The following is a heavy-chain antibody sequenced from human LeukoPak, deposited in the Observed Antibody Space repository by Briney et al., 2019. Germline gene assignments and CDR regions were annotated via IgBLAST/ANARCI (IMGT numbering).Heavy chain of an antibody. J-gene: IGHJ4*02. CDR1: GFTVSSNY. V-gene: IGHV3-66*01. Sequence: PGVSLRLSCAASGFTVSSNYMSWVRQARGKGLEWVSVSYSGGSTYYADSVKGRFTISRDNSKNTPYLQMNSLRAEDTAVYYCARALWFGESRLYYFDYWGQGTLVTVSS. CDR2: SYSGGST. CDR3: ARALWFGESRLYYFDY. D-gene: IGHD3-10*01.